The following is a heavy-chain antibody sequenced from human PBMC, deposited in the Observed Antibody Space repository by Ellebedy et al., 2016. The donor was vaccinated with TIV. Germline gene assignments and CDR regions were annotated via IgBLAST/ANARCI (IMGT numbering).Heavy chain of an antibody. CDR2: IYHSGST. V-gene: IGHV4-38-2*02. CDR1: GYSISSGYY. Sequence: SETLSLTXTVSGYSISSGYYWGWIRQPPGKGLEWIGSIYHSGSTYYNPSLKSRVTISVDTSKNQFSLKLSSVTAADTAVYYCARPYGEWGQGTLVTVSS. CDR3: ARPYGE. D-gene: IGHD4-17*01. J-gene: IGHJ4*02.